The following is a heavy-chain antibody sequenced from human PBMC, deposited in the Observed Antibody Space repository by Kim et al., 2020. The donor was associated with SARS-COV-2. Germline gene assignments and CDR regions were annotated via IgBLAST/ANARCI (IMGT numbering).Heavy chain of an antibody. CDR1: GGSISSGGYY. V-gene: IGHV4-31*03. D-gene: IGHD4-17*01. CDR3: ARVTFRDGDYPLDY. CDR2: IYYSGST. Sequence: SETLSLTCTVSGGSISSGGYYWSWILQHPGKGLEWIGYIYYSGSTYYNPSLKSRVTISVDTSKNQFSLKLSSVTAADTAVYYCARVTFRDGDYPLDYWGQGTLVTVSS. J-gene: IGHJ4*02.